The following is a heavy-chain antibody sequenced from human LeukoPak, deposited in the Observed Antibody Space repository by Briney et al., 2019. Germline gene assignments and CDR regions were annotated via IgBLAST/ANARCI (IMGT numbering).Heavy chain of an antibody. V-gene: IGHV1-2*02. D-gene: IGHD6-19*01. J-gene: IGHJ4*02. CDR1: GYTFTGYY. Sequence: ASVKVSCKASGYTFTGYYMHWVRQAPGQGLEWMGWINPNSGGTNYAQKFQGRVTMTRDTSISTAYMELSRLRSDDTAVYYCARAPFGDFSGHSSGWYWGESFFDYWGQGTLVTVSS. CDR2: INPNSGGT. CDR3: ARAPFGDFSGHSSGWYWGESFFDY.